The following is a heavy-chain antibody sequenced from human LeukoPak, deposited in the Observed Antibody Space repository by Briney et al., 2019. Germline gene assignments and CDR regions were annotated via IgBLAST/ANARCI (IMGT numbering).Heavy chain of an antibody. CDR1: GVTFRSYA. D-gene: IGHD3-10*01. CDR2: IGGSGDFT. V-gene: IGHV3-23*01. CDR3: AKADRGWGVITKD. J-gene: IGHJ4*02. Sequence: PGGSLRLSCAASGVTFRSYAMSWVRQAPGKGLEWVSAIGGSGDFTYYAEYVKGRFTISRDNSKKTLYLQMNSLRAEDTAVYYCAKADRGWGVITKDWGQGTLVTVSS.